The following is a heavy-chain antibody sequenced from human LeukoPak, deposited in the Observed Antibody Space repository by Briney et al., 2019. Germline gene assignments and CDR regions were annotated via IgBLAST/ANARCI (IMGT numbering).Heavy chain of an antibody. V-gene: IGHV3-49*03. J-gene: IGHJ4*02. CDR2: TESKPYGGTT. Sequence: GGSLRLSCTASGFTFGDYGMSWFRQAPGKGLEWVGLTESKPYGGTTDYAASVKGRFTISRDDSKSIAYLQMNSLKTEDTAVYHCARCGGDCFHFDYWGQGTLVTVSS. CDR3: ARCGGDCFHFDY. CDR1: GFTFGDYG. D-gene: IGHD2-21*02.